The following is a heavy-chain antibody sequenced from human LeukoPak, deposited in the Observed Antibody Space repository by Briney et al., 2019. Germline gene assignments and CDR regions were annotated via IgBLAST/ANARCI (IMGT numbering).Heavy chain of an antibody. Sequence: GGSLRLSCAASGFTFSTYGMHWVRQAPGKGLEWVAVISYDGSNKYYADSVKGRFTISRDNSKNTLYLQMNSLRAEDTAVYYCARLKEGYCSGGSCYRGPKWFDPWGRGTLVTVSS. D-gene: IGHD2-15*01. J-gene: IGHJ5*02. V-gene: IGHV3-30*03. CDR2: ISYDGSNK. CDR3: ARLKEGYCSGGSCYRGPKWFDP. CDR1: GFTFSTYG.